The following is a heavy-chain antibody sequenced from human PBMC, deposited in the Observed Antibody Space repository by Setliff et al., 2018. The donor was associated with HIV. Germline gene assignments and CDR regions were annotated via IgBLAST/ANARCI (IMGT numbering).Heavy chain of an antibody. CDR1: GFTFSNYA. J-gene: IGHJ5*02. CDR2: IYSGGTGT. D-gene: IGHD3-22*01. V-gene: IGHV3-23*03. CDR3: AKDPAGSITMIVVVKNP. Sequence: LRLSCAASGFTFSNYAMSWVRQAPGKGLQWVSTIYSGGTGTKYVDSVKGRFTISRDNSKNTLYLQMNSLRAEDTAVYYCAKDPAGSITMIVVVKNPWGQGTLVTVSS.